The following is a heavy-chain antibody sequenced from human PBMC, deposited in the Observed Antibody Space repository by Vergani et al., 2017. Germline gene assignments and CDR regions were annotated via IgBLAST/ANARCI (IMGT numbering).Heavy chain of an antibody. CDR2: IIPILGIA. D-gene: IGHD3-10*01. CDR1: GGTFSSYT. Sequence: QVQLVQSGAEVKKPGSSVKVSCKASGGTFSSYTISWVRQAPGQGLEWMGRIIPILGIANYAQKFQGRVTITADKSTSTAYMELSSLRSEDTAVYYCATVKGSYYTMGVGADGMDVWGQGTTVTVSS. J-gene: IGHJ6*02. CDR3: ATVKGSYYTMGVGADGMDV. V-gene: IGHV1-69*02.